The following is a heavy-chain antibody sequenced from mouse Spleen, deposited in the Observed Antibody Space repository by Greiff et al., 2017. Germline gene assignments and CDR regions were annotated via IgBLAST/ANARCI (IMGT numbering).Heavy chain of an antibody. CDR1: GYTFTDYV. V-gene: IGHV1-77*01. Sequence: VKLMESGPELVKPGASVKMSCKASGYTFTDYVISWVKQRTGQGLEWIGEIYPGSGSTYYNEKFKGKATLTADKSSNTAYMQLSSLTSEDSAVYFCARGTYFDYWGQGTTLTVSS. D-gene: IGHD3-3*01. CDR2: IYPGSGST. CDR3: ARGTYFDY. J-gene: IGHJ2*01.